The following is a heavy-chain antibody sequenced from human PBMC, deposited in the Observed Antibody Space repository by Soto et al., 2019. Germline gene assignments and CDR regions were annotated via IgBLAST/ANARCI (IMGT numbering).Heavy chain of an antibody. CDR3: AKATKYYYDSSGLYGPDY. Sequence: GGSLRLSCAASGFTFSSYGMHWVRQAPGKGLEWVAVISYDGSNKYYADSVKGRFTISRDNSKNTLYLQMNSLRAEDTAVYYSAKATKYYYDSSGLYGPDYWGQGTLVTVSS. CDR2: ISYDGSNK. D-gene: IGHD3-22*01. CDR1: GFTFSSYG. J-gene: IGHJ4*02. V-gene: IGHV3-30*18.